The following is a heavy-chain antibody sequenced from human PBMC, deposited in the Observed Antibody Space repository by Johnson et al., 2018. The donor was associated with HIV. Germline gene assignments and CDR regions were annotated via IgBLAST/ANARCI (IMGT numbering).Heavy chain of an antibody. J-gene: IGHJ3*02. CDR1: GFTFSSYW. D-gene: IGHD2-15*01. V-gene: IGHV3-7*02. CDR3: ARVALVVYACDI. Sequence: VQLVESGGGLVQPGGSLRLSCAASGFTFSSYWMSWVRQAPGKGLQWVANIKQDGNEKYYVDSVKGRFSISRDNAKNSLHLQMNSLRAEDTAVYYWARVALVVYACDIWGQGTMVTVSS. CDR2: IKQDGNEK.